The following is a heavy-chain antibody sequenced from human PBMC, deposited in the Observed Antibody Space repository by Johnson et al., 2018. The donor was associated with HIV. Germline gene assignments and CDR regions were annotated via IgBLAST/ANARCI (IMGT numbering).Heavy chain of an antibody. V-gene: IGHV3-13*01. CDR3: AREDPYDYSTGPDIFDI. J-gene: IGHJ3*02. Sequence: VQLVESGGGLVQPGGSLRLSCAASGFSFSNFDMHWVRQDIGLRLEWVSGIDTAGNTYYAGSVKGRFTISRDNAKNSLYLQMNSLRAEDTAVYYCAREDPYDYSTGPDIFDIWGQGTMVTVS. CDR2: IDTAGNT. CDR1: GFSFSNFD. D-gene: IGHD2-8*02.